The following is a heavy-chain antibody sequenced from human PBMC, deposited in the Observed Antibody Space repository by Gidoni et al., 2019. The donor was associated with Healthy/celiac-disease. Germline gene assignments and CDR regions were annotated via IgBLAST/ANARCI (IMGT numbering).Heavy chain of an antibody. CDR2: IITSLGIA. CDR1: GGTFSSYA. J-gene: IGHJ6*02. CDR3: AREEWFGELFRYGMDV. V-gene: IGHV1-69*04. Sequence: QVQLVQSGAEVKKPASSVKVSCKASGGTFSSYAISWVRQAPGQGLEWMGRIITSLGIANYAKKFQGRVTITADKSTSTAYMELSSLRSEETAVYYCAREEWFGELFRYGMDVWGQGTTVTVSS. D-gene: IGHD3-10*01.